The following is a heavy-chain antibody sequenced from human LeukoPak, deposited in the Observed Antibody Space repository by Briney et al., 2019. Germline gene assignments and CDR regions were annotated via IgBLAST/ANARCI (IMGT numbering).Heavy chain of an antibody. Sequence: SVKVSCKASGGTFSSYAISWVRQAPGQGLEWMGGIIPIFGTANYAQKFQGRVTITTDESTSTAYMELRSLRSDNTAVYYCVREVTMVRGVITFYHYNGMDVWGQGTAVTVSS. V-gene: IGHV1-69*05. CDR1: GGTFSSYA. J-gene: IGHJ6*02. D-gene: IGHD3-10*01. CDR2: IIPIFGTA. CDR3: VREVTMVRGVITFYHYNGMDV.